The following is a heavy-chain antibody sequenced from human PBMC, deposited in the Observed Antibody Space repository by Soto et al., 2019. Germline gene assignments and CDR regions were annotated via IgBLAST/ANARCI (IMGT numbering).Heavy chain of an antibody. V-gene: IGHV1-18*01. CDR3: ARAPRTYYYGSGSYLGNY. CDR1: GYTFTSYG. D-gene: IGHD3-10*01. CDR2: ISAYNGNT. J-gene: IGHJ4*02. Sequence: ASVKVSCKASGYTFTSYGISWVRQAPGQGLEWMGWISAYNGNTNYAQKLQGRVTMTTGTSTSTAYMELRSLRSDDTAVYYCARAPRTYYYGSGSYLGNYWGQGTLVTVSS.